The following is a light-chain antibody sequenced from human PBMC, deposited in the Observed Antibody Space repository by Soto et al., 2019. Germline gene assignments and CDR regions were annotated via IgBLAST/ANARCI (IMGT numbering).Light chain of an antibody. CDR1: SSDIGAYDY. J-gene: IGLJ1*01. V-gene: IGLV2-14*01. Sequence: QSALTQPAFLSGSPGQSITISCTGTSSDIGAYDYVSWFQQHPGKAPKLMISEVNNRPSGVSNRFSGSKSGNTAYLTISGLQVEDEAEYFCFSVTTTSTHVFGTGTKLTVL. CDR2: EVN. CDR3: FSVTTTSTHV.